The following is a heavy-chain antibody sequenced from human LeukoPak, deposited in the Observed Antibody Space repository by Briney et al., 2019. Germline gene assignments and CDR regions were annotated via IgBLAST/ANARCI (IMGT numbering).Heavy chain of an antibody. CDR3: AREIKDIAVAAYYFDY. V-gene: IGHV1-2*02. J-gene: IGHJ4*02. CDR1: GYTFTGYY. CDR2: INPNSGGT. D-gene: IGHD6-19*01. Sequence: GASVKVSCKASGYTFTGYYMHWVRQAPGQGLEGMGWINPNSGGTNYAQKFQGRVTMTRDTSISTAYMELSRLRSDDTAVYYCAREIKDIAVAAYYFDYWGQGTLVTVSS.